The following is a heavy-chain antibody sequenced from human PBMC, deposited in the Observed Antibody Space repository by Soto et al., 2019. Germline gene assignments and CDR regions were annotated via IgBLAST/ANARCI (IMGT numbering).Heavy chain of an antibody. V-gene: IGHV1-18*01. J-gene: IGHJ6*01. CDR2: ISAYNGNT. D-gene: IGHD2-15*01. CDR3: ARDKHIVVVVAHTSWYGMDV. Sequence: ASVKVSCKASGYTFTSYGISWVRQAPGQGLEWMGWISAYNGNTSYAQKLQGRVTMTTDTSTSTAYMELRSLRSDETAVYYCARDKHIVVVVAHTSWYGMDVWGQGPTVTVSS. CDR1: GYTFTSYG.